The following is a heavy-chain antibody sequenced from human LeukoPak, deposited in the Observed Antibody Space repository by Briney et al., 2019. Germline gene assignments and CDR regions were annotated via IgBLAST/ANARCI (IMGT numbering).Heavy chain of an antibody. V-gene: IGHV1-58*02. CDR2: IVVGSGNT. D-gene: IGHD3-22*01. Sequence: GTSVKVSCKASGFTFISSAMQWVRQARGQRLEWIGWIVVGSGNTNYAQKFQERVTITRDMSTSTAYMELSSLRSEDTAVYYCAAASYSDSSGSDALDIWGQGTMVTVSS. CDR1: GFTFISSA. CDR3: AAASYSDSSGSDALDI. J-gene: IGHJ3*02.